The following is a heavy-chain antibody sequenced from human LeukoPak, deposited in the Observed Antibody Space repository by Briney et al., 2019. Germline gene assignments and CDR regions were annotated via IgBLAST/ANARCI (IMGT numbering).Heavy chain of an antibody. CDR1: GGSISSSSYY. Sequence: PSETLPLTCTVSGGSISSSSYYWGWIRQPPGKGLEWIGSIYYSGSTYYNPSLKSRVTISVDTSKNQFSLKLSSVTAADTAVYYCARNAQSWFDPWGQGTLVTVSS. D-gene: IGHD1-1*01. V-gene: IGHV4-39*01. CDR2: IYYSGST. CDR3: ARNAQSWFDP. J-gene: IGHJ5*02.